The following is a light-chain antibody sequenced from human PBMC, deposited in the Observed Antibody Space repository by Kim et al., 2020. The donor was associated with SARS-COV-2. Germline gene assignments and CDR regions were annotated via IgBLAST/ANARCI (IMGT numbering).Light chain of an antibody. CDR1: QSVTRAY. J-gene: IGKJ4*01. Sequence: PGERSTRLCRASQSVTRAYLAWYQQKPGQGPRLLIFGASSRATGIPDRFSGSGSGTDFTLTITRLEPEDFAVYYCQQYGSSPLTFGGGTKVEI. V-gene: IGKV3-20*01. CDR3: QQYGSSPLT. CDR2: GAS.